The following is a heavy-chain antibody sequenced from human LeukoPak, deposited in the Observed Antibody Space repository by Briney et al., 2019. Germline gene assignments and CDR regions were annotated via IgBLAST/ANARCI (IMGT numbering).Heavy chain of an antibody. J-gene: IGHJ4*02. V-gene: IGHV3-48*01. Sequence: KGLEWVSYISSSSSTIYYADSVKGRFTISRDNAKNSLYLQMNSLRAEDTAVYYCARDPVGGWGQGTLVTVSS. CDR2: ISSSSSTI. CDR3: ARDPVGG. D-gene: IGHD1-26*01.